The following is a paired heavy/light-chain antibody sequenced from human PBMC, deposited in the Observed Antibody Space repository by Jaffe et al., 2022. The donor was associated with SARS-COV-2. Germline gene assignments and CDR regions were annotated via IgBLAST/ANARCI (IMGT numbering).Heavy chain of an antibody. CDR1: GFTFSSYA. Sequence: EVHLLESGGGLVQPGGSLRLSCAASGFTFSSYAISWVRQAPGKGLEWVSAISGSGGSTNYADSVKGRFTMSRDNSKNTLYLQMNTLRAEDTAVYYCAKAGGYDFWSGPTSLWGQGTLVTVSS. J-gene: IGHJ4*02. D-gene: IGHD3-3*01. V-gene: IGHV3-23*01. CDR3: AKAGGYDFWSGPTSL. CDR2: ISGSGGST.
Light chain of an antibody. J-gene: IGLJ2*01. CDR1: SSDVGGYNS. V-gene: IGLV2-14*01. CDR3: SSYTRSSSLV. CDR2: EVS. Sequence: QSALTQPASVSGSPEQSITISCAGTSSDVGGYNSVSWYQQHPGKAPKLIIYEVSNRPSGASNRFSGSKSGNTASLTISGLQADDEADYYCSSYTRSSSLVFGGGTKLTVL.